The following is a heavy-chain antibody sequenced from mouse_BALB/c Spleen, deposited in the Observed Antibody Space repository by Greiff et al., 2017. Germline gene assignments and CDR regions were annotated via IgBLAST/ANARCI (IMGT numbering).Heavy chain of an antibody. CDR1: GYTFTSYW. Sequence: QVQLQQSGAELVRPGASVKLSCKASGYTFTSYWINWVKQRPGQGLEWIGNIYPSDSYTNYNQKFKDKATLTVDKSSSTAYMQLSSPTSEDSAVYYCTRQGGYYAMDYWGQGTSVTVSS. J-gene: IGHJ4*01. CDR3: TRQGGYYAMDY. CDR2: IYPSDSYT. V-gene: IGHV1-69*02.